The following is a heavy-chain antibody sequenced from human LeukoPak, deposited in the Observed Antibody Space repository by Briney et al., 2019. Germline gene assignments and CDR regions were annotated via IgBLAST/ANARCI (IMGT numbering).Heavy chain of an antibody. CDR1: GLTFNNYA. CDR2: ISGRGGNT. CDR3: AKPKYDSSGYYYEEGYYFDY. D-gene: IGHD3-22*01. Sequence: GGSLRLSCAASGLTFNNYALTWIRQAPGKGLEWVSSISGRGGNTYYADSVKGRFTISRDDSKNTLFLQMNSLRAEDTAVYYCAKPKYDSSGYYYEEGYYFDYWGQGTLVTVSS. V-gene: IGHV3-23*01. J-gene: IGHJ4*02.